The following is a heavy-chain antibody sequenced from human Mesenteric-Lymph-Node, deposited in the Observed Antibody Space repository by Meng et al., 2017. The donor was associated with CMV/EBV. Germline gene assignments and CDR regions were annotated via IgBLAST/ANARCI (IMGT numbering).Heavy chain of an antibody. CDR2: IWYDGSNK. J-gene: IGHJ4*02. CDR3: AKAKWVGGDWDYYFEN. V-gene: IGHV3-33*03. D-gene: IGHD2-21*02. CDR1: GFAFSSYG. Sequence: GESLKISCAASGFAFSSYGMHWVRQAPGKGLEWVAVIWYDGSNKYYGDSVKGRFTISRDDSRNTLYLQMNRLRVDDTAVYYCAKAKWVGGDWDYYFENWSQGTLVTVSS.